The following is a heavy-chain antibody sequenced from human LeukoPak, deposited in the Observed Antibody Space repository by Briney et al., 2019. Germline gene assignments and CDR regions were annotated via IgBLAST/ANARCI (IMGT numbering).Heavy chain of an antibody. CDR2: IYSGGST. Sequence: LSCAXSGFXVSSNYMSWVRQAPGKGLEWVSVIYSGGSTYYADSGKGRFTISRDNSKNTLYLQMNSLRAEDTAVYYCARRLDFRANGEDVWGKGTTVTVSS. CDR3: ARRLDFRANGEDV. J-gene: IGHJ6*04. D-gene: IGHD2/OR15-2a*01. V-gene: IGHV3-53*01. CDR1: GFXVSSNY.